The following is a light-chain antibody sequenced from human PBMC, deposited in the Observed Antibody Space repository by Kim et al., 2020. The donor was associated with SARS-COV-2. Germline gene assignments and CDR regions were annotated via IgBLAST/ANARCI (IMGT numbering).Light chain of an antibody. Sequence: QSVLTQPPSASGTPGQRVTISCSGSSSNIGSNTVNWYQQLPGTAPKLLIYSNNQRPSGVPDRFSVSKSGTSASLAISGLQSEDEADYYCAAWDDSLRLFVTGTKGTVL. CDR1: SSNIGSNT. CDR3: AAWDDSLRL. CDR2: SNN. V-gene: IGLV1-44*01. J-gene: IGLJ1*01.